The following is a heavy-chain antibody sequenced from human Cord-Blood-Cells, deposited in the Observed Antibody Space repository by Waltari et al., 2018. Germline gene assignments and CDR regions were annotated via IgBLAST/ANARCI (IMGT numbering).Heavy chain of an antibody. D-gene: IGHD1-7*01. CDR1: GFTFSSYW. CDR2: IKEDGSEK. Sequence: EVQLVESGGGLVQPGGSLRLSCAASGFTFSSYWMSWVRQAPGKGLEGVANIKEDGSEKYYVDSGKGRFTISRDNAKNSLYLQMNSLRAEDTAVYYCARITGTTGIYFDYWGQGTLVTVSS. CDR3: ARITGTTGIYFDY. V-gene: IGHV3-7*01. J-gene: IGHJ4*02.